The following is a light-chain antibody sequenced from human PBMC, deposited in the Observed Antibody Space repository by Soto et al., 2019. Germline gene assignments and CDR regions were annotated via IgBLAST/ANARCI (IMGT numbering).Light chain of an antibody. Sequence: SVLTQPPSASASPGQSVAISCTGTNSDVGGYNYVSWYQQHPGKAPKLMIYDVNKRPSGVPDRFSGSKSGNTASLTVSGLQAEDEADYYCSSYAGSTTFDVFGTGTKVTV. V-gene: IGLV2-8*01. CDR1: NSDVGGYNY. CDR3: SSYAGSTTFDV. CDR2: DVN. J-gene: IGLJ1*01.